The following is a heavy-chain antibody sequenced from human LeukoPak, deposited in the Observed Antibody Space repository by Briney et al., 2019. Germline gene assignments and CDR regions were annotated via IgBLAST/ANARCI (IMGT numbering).Heavy chain of an antibody. CDR1: GGSISGSSYY. J-gene: IGHJ6*02. CDR2: IYYSGST. D-gene: IGHD2-2*01. CDR3: ARGYCSSTSCYGMDV. V-gene: IGHV4-39*07. Sequence: SETLSLTCTVSGGSISGSSYYWGWIRQPPGKGLEWIGSIYYSGSTYYNPSLKSRVTISVDTSKNQFSLKLSSVTAADTAVYYCARGYCSSTSCYGMDVWGQGTTVTVSS.